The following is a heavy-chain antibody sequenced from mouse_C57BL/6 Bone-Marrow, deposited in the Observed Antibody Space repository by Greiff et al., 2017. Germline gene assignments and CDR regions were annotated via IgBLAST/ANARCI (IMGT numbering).Heavy chain of an antibody. Sequence: QVQLQQSGPELVKPGASVKISCKASGYAFSSSWMNWVKQRPGKGLEWIGRIYPGDGDTNYNGKFKGKATLTADKSSSTAYMQLSSLTSEDSAVSFCARRVDYYGSSWYFDVWGTGTTVTVSS. V-gene: IGHV1-82*01. CDR1: GYAFSSSW. CDR3: ARRVDYYGSSWYFDV. D-gene: IGHD1-1*01. CDR2: IYPGDGDT. J-gene: IGHJ1*03.